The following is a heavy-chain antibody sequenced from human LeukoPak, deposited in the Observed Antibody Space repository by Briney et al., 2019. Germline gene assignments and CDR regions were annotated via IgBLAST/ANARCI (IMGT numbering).Heavy chain of an antibody. D-gene: IGHD2-15*01. CDR1: GFTFSSYS. CDR2: ISSSSSYI. J-gene: IGHJ4*02. V-gene: IGHV3-21*01. Sequence: GGSLRLSCAASGFTFSSYSMNWVRQAPGKGLEWVSSISSSSSYIYYTDSVKGRFTLSRDNAKKSLYLQMNSLRAEDTAVYYCARAPHPYCSGGNCIYFDYWGQGTPVTVSS. CDR3: ARAPHPYCSGGNCIYFDY.